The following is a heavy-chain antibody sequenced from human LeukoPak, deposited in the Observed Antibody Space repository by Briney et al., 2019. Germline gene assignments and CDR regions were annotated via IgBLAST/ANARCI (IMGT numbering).Heavy chain of an antibody. CDR3: ARKDDSGWYFDY. D-gene: IGHD6-19*01. J-gene: IGHJ4*01. V-gene: IGHV4-59*01. CDR2: IYSSGST. Sequence: SETLSLTCSVSGGSINNYYWGWIRKPPGRRLEWIGYIYSSGSTNYNPSLGSRVTMSVDTSKEQISLKLTSVTAADTAVYFCARKDDSGWYFDYWGHGTLVTVSS. CDR1: GGSINNYY.